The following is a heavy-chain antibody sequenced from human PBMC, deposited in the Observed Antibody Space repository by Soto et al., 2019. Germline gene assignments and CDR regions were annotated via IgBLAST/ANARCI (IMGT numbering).Heavy chain of an antibody. V-gene: IGHV5-51*01. CDR1: GYSFTSCW. J-gene: IGHJ6*02. CDR2: IYPGDSDT. Sequence: GESLKISCKGSGYSFTSCWIGWGRQMPGKGLEWMGIIYPGDSDTRYSPSFQGQVTISADKSIGTAYLQWSSLKASDTAMYYCARHIGSWSIGGLDGRGQGSTVIVAS. CDR3: ARHIGSWSIGGLDG. D-gene: IGHD6-13*01.